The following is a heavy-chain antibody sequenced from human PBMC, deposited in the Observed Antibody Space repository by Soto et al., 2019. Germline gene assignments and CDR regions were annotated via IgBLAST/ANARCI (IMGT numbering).Heavy chain of an antibody. D-gene: IGHD6-13*01. J-gene: IGHJ6*02. Sequence: PSETLSLTCTVSGGSISSYYWNWIRQPPGKGLEWIGSIYYSGSTYYNPSLKSRVTISVDTSKNQFSLKLSSVTAADTAVYYCARTYSSSWYHYYYGMDVWGQGTTVTVSS. V-gene: IGHV4-59*05. CDR3: ARTYSSSWYHYYYGMDV. CDR2: IYYSGST. CDR1: GGSISSYY.